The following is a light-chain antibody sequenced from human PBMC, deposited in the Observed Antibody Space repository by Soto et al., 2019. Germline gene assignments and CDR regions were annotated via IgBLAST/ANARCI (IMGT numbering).Light chain of an antibody. CDR2: KAS. CDR1: QSISTW. Sequence: DIQMTQSPSTLSASVGDRVTITCRASQSISTWLAWDQQKPGKAPKLLIYKASSLECGVPSRFSGSGSGTEFTLSISSLQPDDFATYYCQQYESYSPWSFGQGTKVEVK. CDR3: QQYESYSPWS. V-gene: IGKV1-5*03. J-gene: IGKJ1*01.